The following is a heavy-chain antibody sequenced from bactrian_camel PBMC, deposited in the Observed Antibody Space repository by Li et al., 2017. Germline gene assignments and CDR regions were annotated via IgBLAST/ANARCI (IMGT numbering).Heavy chain of an antibody. CDR3: VAERYGGCKLVADYTY. J-gene: IGHJ4*01. CDR1: GDTVNIHC. D-gene: IGHD7*01. Sequence: HVQLVESGGGSAQAGGSLKLSCAASGDTVNIHCVGWFRQAPGKAREGVASMSSDGRTTYAESVKGRFTISHDKAKNTLFLQMNSLKAEDTAMYYCVAERYGGCKLVADYTYWGQGTQVTVS. V-gene: IGHV3S53*01. CDR2: MSSDGRT.